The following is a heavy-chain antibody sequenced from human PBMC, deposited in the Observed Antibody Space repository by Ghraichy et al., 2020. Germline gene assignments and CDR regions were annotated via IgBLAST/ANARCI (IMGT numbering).Heavy chain of an antibody. J-gene: IGHJ4*02. CDR2: ISYGGSHE. Sequence: GGSLRLSCAASGFTFSTYAMHWVRQSPGKGLECVAAISYGGSHEVYADSLRGRFTISRDNSKNTLFLQMNSLRAEDAAMYYCARPDYDHNRGELDFWGQGTLVTVSS. D-gene: IGHD2-21*01. CDR3: ARPDYDHNRGELDF. V-gene: IGHV3-30-3*01. CDR1: GFTFSTYA.